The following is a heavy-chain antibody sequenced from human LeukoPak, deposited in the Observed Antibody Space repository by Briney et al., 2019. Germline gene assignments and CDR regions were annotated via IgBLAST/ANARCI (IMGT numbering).Heavy chain of an antibody. J-gene: IGHJ4*02. CDR1: GFTFSGCA. CDR3: AKDTTYCGNDCYSTYFHY. Sequence: GGSLRLSCAASGFTFSGCAMSWVRQAPGKGLEWVSAISGSGVSTYYADSVKGRFTISRDNSQNTLYLHMSSLRAEDTAVYYCAKDTTYCGNDCYSTYFHYWGQGTLVTVSS. D-gene: IGHD2-21*02. CDR2: ISGSGVST. V-gene: IGHV3-23*01.